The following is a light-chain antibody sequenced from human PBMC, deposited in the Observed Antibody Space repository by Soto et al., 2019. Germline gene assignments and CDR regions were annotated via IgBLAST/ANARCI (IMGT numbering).Light chain of an antibody. CDR1: QSVSSN. CDR2: GAF. V-gene: IGKV3-15*01. J-gene: IGKJ1*01. Sequence: EIVMTQSPVTLSVSPVERFTLSFRASQSVSSNLAWYQPKPGQAPSLLIYGAFTRATGIPARFSGTGSGTECTLTLRRLQSEDCALYYCQKYNDWPLTCGQGTTVAI. CDR3: QKYNDWPLT.